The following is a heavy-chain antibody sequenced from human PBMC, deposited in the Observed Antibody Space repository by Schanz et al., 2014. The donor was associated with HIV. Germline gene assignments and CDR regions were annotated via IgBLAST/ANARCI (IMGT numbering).Heavy chain of an antibody. D-gene: IGHD5-12*01. CDR3: AKDWERWLQTTYYFDY. V-gene: IGHV3-23*01. CDR2: LSGSGDRT. J-gene: IGHJ4*02. CDR1: GFSFLRYE. Sequence: EVQLLESGGGLVQPGGSLRISCVASGFSFLRYEMSWVRQAPGKGLEWLSTLSGSGDRTYYADSVKGRVTISRDNSKNTLYLQMKSLRPEDTAVYYCAKDWERWLQTTYYFDYWGQGTLVTVSS.